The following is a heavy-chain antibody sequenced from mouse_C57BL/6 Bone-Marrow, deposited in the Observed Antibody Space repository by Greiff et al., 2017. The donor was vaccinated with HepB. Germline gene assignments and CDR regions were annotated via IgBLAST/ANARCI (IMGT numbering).Heavy chain of an antibody. Sequence: EVQLKESGPGLVKPSQSLSLTCSVTGYSITSGYYWNWIRQFPGNKLEWMGYISYDGSNNYNPSLKNRISITRDTSKNQFFLKLNSVTTEDTATYYCAGYDCYLLAYWGQGTLVTVSA. J-gene: IGHJ3*01. CDR1: GYSITSGYY. D-gene: IGHD2-3*01. CDR2: ISYDGSN. V-gene: IGHV3-6*01. CDR3: AGYDCYLLAY.